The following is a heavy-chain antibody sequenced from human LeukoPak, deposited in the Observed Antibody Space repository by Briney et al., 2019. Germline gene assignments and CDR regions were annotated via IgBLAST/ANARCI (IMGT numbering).Heavy chain of an antibody. D-gene: IGHD2-2*01. CDR1: GFNFGGSA. J-gene: IGHJ6*02. V-gene: IGHV3-73*01. Sequence: GGSLRLSCAASGFNFGGSAMHWVRQASGKGLEWVGRIRSRANSYVTAYAAAVTDRFIISRDDSSNTAYLQTNSLTTEDTAVYYCTRHSDTYCSRANCYVDNFYGLDVWGQGTRVTVSS. CDR2: IRSRANSYVT. CDR3: TRHSDTYCSRANCYVDNFYGLDV.